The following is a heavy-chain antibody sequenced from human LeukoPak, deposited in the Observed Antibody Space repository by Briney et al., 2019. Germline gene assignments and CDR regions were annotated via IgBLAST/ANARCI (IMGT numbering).Heavy chain of an antibody. CDR2: IHHSGDT. D-gene: IGHD2-2*02. CDR3: ATAPILRGEGGEHYKYGMDV. V-gene: IGHV4-39*05. J-gene: IGHJ6*02. Sequence: SETPSLTCSVSGGSISSDPDYWAWVRQPPGKGLESIGSIHHSGDTFYSPSLESRVTLSVDTSKNQFSLKLSSVTAADTAVYYCATAPILRGEGGEHYKYGMDVWGQGTTVIVSS. CDR1: GGSISSDPDY.